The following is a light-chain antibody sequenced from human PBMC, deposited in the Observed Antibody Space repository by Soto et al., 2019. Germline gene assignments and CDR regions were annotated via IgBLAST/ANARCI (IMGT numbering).Light chain of an antibody. Sequence: QSVLTQPPSASGTPGQRVTISCSGSSSNIGSNTVNWYQQLPGTAPKLLIYSNSQRPSRVPDRFSGSKSGTSASLAISGLQSEDEADYYCAAWDDSLNGYVFGSGSKVTAL. CDR1: SSNIGSNT. CDR3: AAWDDSLNGYV. V-gene: IGLV1-44*01. J-gene: IGLJ1*01. CDR2: SNS.